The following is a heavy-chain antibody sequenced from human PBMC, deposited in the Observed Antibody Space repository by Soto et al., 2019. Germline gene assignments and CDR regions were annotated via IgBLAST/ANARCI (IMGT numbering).Heavy chain of an antibody. CDR1: GGSISSCGYS. CDR3: AGGWLRLGLWAFDI. V-gene: IGHV4-30-2*01. CDR2: IYHSGST. J-gene: IGHJ3*02. Sequence: SETLSLTCAVSGGSISSCGYSWSWIRQPPGKGLDWIGYIYHSGSTYYNPSLKSRVTISVDRSKNQFSLKLSSVTAADTAVYYCAGGWLRLGLWAFDIWGQGTMVTVS. D-gene: IGHD5-12*01.